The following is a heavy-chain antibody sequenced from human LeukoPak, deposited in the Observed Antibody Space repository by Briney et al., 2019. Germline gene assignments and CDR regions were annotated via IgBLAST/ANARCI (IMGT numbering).Heavy chain of an antibody. CDR2: IYYRGST. D-gene: IGHD3-16*01. V-gene: IGHV4-59*08. CDR1: GGSLRRSY. J-gene: IGHJ5*02. CDR3: ARRSQENGVITANNWFDP. Sequence: PSETLSLTPTVSGGSLRRSYWGWIRQPPGKGLERSGYIYYRGSTSSNPSLKSRVPISVATSKNQLSLKLTSVTAADTAVYYCARRSQENGVITANNWFDPWGQGTLVTVSS.